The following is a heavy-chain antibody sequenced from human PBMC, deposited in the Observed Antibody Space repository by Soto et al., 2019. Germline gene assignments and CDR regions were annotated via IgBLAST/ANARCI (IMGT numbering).Heavy chain of an antibody. V-gene: IGHV4-59*01. D-gene: IGHD4-17*01. CDR1: GGSISSYY. J-gene: IGHJ4*02. CDR3: ARDRYGVPRGDYFDS. CDR2: IYYSGST. Sequence: SETLSLTCTVSGGSISSYYWSWIRQPPGKGLEWIGYIYYSGSTNYNPSLKSRVTISVDTSKNQFSLKLSSVTAADTAVYYCARDRYGVPRGDYFDSWGQGILVTVSS.